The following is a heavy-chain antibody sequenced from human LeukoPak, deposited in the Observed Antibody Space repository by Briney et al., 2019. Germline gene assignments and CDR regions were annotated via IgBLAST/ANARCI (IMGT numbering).Heavy chain of an antibody. CDR2: IKRETDGGTI. D-gene: IGHD3-22*01. CDR3: TTDRYYDNSELQFQH. Sequence: PGGSLRLSCAASGFTLNNAWMSWVRQAPGKGLEWLGRIKRETDGGTIDCAAPVKGRFAISRDDSRNTLYLQMGSLKIEDTTVYYCTTDRYYDNSELQFQHWGQGTLVTVSS. CDR1: GFTLNNAW. V-gene: IGHV3-15*01. J-gene: IGHJ1*01.